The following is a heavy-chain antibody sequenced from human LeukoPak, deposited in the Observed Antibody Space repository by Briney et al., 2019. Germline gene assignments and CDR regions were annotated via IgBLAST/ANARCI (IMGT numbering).Heavy chain of an antibody. D-gene: IGHD1-7*01. CDR1: GGSVNGYY. J-gene: IGHJ4*02. CDR3: ARDPPEDEWNSLDS. CDR2: IHYSGLT. Sequence: PSETLSFTGTVSGGSVNGYYWNWIRQPPGKGLEWIGFIHYSGLTVDSPSLQSRGTMSVDTPRNQFSLDLSSVTAADTALYYCARDPPEDEWNSLDSWGQGILVTVSS. V-gene: IGHV4-59*02.